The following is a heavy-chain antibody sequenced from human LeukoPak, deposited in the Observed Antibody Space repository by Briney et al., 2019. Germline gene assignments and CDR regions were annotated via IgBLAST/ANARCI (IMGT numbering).Heavy chain of an antibody. D-gene: IGHD3-10*01. J-gene: IGHJ4*02. CDR1: GGSIGSADYY. CDR2: IYYSGST. CDR3: ARHPFMVRGVIITLYFDY. Sequence: SETLSLTCTVSGGSIGSADYYWTWIRQPPGKGLEWIGSIYYSGSTYYNPSLKSRVTISVDTSKNQFSLKLSSVTAADTAVYYCARHPFMVRGVIITLYFDYWGQGTLVTVSS. V-gene: IGHV4-39*01.